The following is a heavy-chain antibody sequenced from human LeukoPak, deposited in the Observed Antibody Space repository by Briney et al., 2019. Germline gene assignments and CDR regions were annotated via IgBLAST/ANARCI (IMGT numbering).Heavy chain of an antibody. CDR2: INLGGTEK. CDR1: GFTFRSCR. CDR3: ARDSPESDSFAYDY. J-gene: IGHJ4*02. Sequence: GGSLRLSCAASGFTFRSCRLSWVRQAPGKGLEWVASINLGGTEKSYVDSVKGRFTISRDNAKNSLYLQMRSLRGEDTAIYYCARDSPESDSFAYDYWGQGTLVTVSS. V-gene: IGHV3-7*01. D-gene: IGHD1-14*01.